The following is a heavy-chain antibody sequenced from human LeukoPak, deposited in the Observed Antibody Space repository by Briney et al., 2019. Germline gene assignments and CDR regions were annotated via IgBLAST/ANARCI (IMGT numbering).Heavy chain of an antibody. Sequence: SVKVSCKASGGTFSSYAISWVRQAPGQGLEWMGRIIPIFGTANYAQKFQGRVTITTDESTSTAYMELSSLRSEDTAVYYCAREGYSSSWSPSFFGYWGQGTLVTVSS. D-gene: IGHD6-13*01. CDR3: AREGYSSSWSPSFFGY. J-gene: IGHJ4*02. CDR1: GGTFSSYA. CDR2: IIPIFGTA. V-gene: IGHV1-69*05.